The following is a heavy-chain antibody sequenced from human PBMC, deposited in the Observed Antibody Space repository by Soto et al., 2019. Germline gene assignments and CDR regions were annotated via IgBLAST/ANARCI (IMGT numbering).Heavy chain of an antibody. J-gene: IGHJ5*02. CDR3: ARGGSNWFDP. V-gene: IGHV6-1*01. CDR2: TYYRSKWYN. Sequence: SLPLSHPCAISGGSVSSHSAGWSWIRQSPSRGLEWLGRTYYRSKWYNDYAVSLKSRITVNPDTSKNQFSLQLNSVTPEDTAVYYCARGGSNWFDPWGQGTLVTVSS. D-gene: IGHD3-10*01. CDR1: GGSVSSHSAG.